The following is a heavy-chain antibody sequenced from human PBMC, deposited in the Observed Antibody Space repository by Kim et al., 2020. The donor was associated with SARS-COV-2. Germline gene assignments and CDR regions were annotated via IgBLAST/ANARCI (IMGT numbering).Heavy chain of an antibody. Sequence: GGSLRLSCVASGFMLSNAYMNWVRQAPGKGLEWVGRIKSKTDGGTTDHGAPVKGRFTVSKDESKNTLYLQMNSLKTEDTAAYYCMTDHRGYWGQGTLVTV. V-gene: IGHV3-15*01. J-gene: IGHJ4*02. CDR2: IKSKTDGGTT. D-gene: IGHD3-10*01. CDR1: GFMLSNAY. CDR3: MTDHRGY.